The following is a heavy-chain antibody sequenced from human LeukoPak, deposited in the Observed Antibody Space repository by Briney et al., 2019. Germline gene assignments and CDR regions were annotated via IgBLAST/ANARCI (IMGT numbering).Heavy chain of an antibody. CDR1: RYTFTGYY. Sequence: ASVKVSCKASRYTFTGYYMHWVRQAPGQGLEWMGWINPNSGGTNYARKFQGRVTMTRDTAISTAYMELSRLRSDDTAVYYCARDDGSGSYLFDYWGQGTLVTVSS. CDR3: ARDDGSGSYLFDY. D-gene: IGHD3-10*01. CDR2: INPNSGGT. V-gene: IGHV1-2*02. J-gene: IGHJ4*02.